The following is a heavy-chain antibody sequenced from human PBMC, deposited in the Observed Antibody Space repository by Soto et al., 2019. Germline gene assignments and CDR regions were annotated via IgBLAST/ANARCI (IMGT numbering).Heavy chain of an antibody. Sequence: QVQLVQSGAEVKKPGASVKVSCKASGYTFTSYGISWVRQAPGQGLEWMGWISAYNGNTNYAQKLQGRVTMTTDTSTSTAYMELRSLRSDDTAVYYCARDLLYCSSTSCPPAGGMDVWGQGTTVTGSS. J-gene: IGHJ6*02. D-gene: IGHD2-2*01. CDR2: ISAYNGNT. CDR3: ARDLLYCSSTSCPPAGGMDV. V-gene: IGHV1-18*04. CDR1: GYTFTSYG.